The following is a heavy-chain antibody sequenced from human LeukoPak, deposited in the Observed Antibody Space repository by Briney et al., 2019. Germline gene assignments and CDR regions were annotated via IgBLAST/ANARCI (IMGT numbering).Heavy chain of an antibody. D-gene: IGHD3-10*01. J-gene: IGHJ4*02. CDR3: ARGGDRSFDY. Sequence: PSETLSLTCAVSGVFISSNLWWTWVRQPPGKGLEWIAEIHHSGSINYNPSLKSRVTISVDKAKNQFSLNLNSVTAADTAVYYCARGGDRSFDYWGQGTLVTVSS. V-gene: IGHV4-4*02. CDR2: IHHSGSI. CDR1: GVFISSNLW.